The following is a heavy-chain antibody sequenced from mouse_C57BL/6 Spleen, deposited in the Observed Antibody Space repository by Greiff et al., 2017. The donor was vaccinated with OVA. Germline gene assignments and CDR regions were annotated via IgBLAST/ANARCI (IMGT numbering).Heavy chain of an antibody. CDR2: IWSGGST. Sequence: VMLVESGPGLVQPSQSLSITCTVSGFSLTSYGVHWVRQSPGKGLEWLGVIWSGGSTDYNAAFISRLSISKDNSKSQVFFKMNSLQADDTAIDYCARNGYDYDRAWFAYWGQGTLVTVSA. J-gene: IGHJ3*01. V-gene: IGHV2-2*01. D-gene: IGHD2-4*01. CDR3: ARNGYDYDRAWFAY. CDR1: GFSLTSYG.